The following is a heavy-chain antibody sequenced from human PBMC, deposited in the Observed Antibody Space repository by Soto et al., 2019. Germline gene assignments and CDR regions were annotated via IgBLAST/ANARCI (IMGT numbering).Heavy chain of an antibody. CDR1: GFTFSSYS. V-gene: IGHV3-21*01. J-gene: IGHJ4*02. CDR2: ISSSSSYI. CDR3: ARVMADYYDSSGSLC. Sequence: EVQLVESGGGLVKPGGSLRLSCAASGFTFSSYSMNWVRQAPGKGLEWVSSISSSSSYIYYAASVKGRFTISGDNAKNALYMQMKSLRAEDTAVYYCARVMADYYDSSGSLCWCQGTLVTVSS. D-gene: IGHD3-22*01.